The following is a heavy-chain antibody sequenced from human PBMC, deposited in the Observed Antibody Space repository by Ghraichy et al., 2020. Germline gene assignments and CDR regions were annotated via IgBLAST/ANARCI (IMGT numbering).Heavy chain of an antibody. CDR3: ARGILWFGELLYFDY. J-gene: IGHJ4*02. CDR2: IIPIFGTA. CDR1: GGTFSSYA. D-gene: IGHD3-10*01. V-gene: IGHV1-69*13. Sequence: SVKVSCQASGGTFSSYAISWVRQAPGQGLEWMGGIIPIFGTANYAQKFQGRVTITADESTSTAYMELSSLRSEDTAVYYCARGILWFGELLYFDYWGQGTLVTVSS.